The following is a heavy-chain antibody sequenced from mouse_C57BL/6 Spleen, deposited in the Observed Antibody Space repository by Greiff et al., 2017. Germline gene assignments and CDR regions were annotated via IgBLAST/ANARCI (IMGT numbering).Heavy chain of an antibody. Sequence: VKLQQPGAELVKPGASVKLSCKASGYTFTSYWMPWVKQRPGQGLEWIGEIDPSDSYTNYNQKFKGKATLTVDTSSSPAYMQLSSLTSEDSAVYYCARVYGNYCDYWGQGTTLTVSS. V-gene: IGHV1-50*01. CDR2: IDPSDSYT. CDR1: GYTFTSYW. D-gene: IGHD2-1*01. CDR3: ARVYGNYCDY. J-gene: IGHJ2*01.